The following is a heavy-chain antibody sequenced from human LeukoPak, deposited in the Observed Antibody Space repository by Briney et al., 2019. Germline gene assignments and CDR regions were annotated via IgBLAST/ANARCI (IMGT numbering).Heavy chain of an antibody. CDR1: GFTFSNYW. D-gene: IGHD4-17*01. CDR3: ATIDYGAFDI. CDR2: IKHDGSAK. Sequence: GGSLRLSCAASGFTFSNYWMTWVRQAPGKGLEWVANIKHDGSAKYDVDSVKGRFTISRDNAKNSLYLQMNSLRAEDTAVYYCATIDYGAFDIWGQGTMVTVSS. V-gene: IGHV3-7*03. J-gene: IGHJ3*02.